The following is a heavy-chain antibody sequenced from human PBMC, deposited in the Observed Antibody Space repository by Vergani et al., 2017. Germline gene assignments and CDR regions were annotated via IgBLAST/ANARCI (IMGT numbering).Heavy chain of an antibody. CDR3: ARGFSYYYDSSGYDAHWYFDL. Sequence: QVQLQQWGAGLLKPSETLSLTCAVYGGSFSGYYWSWIRQPPGKGLEWIGEINHSGSTNYNPSLKSRVTISVDTSKNQFSLKLSSVTAADTAVYYCARGFSYYYDSSGYDAHWYFDLWGRGTLVTVSS. CDR2: INHSGST. D-gene: IGHD3-22*01. V-gene: IGHV4-34*01. CDR1: GGSFSGYY. J-gene: IGHJ2*01.